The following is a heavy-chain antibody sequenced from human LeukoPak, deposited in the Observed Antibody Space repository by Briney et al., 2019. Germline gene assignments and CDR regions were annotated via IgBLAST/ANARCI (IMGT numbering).Heavy chain of an antibody. CDR2: INPGDTNI. CDR1: GYSFANYW. J-gene: IGHJ4*02. V-gene: IGHV5-51*01. D-gene: IGHD1-1*01. Sequence: GESLKISCKASGYSFANYWIGWVRQVPGKGLEWVAMINPGDTNITYSPSFQAQVTISADRSISTAYLQWSSLKASDTAIYYCARPRRAERDEDFWGQGTLVTVSS. CDR3: ARPRRAERDEDF.